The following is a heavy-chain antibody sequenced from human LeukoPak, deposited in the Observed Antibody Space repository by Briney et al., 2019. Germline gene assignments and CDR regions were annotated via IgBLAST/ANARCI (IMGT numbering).Heavy chain of an antibody. D-gene: IGHD1/OR15-1a*01. CDR3: ARDYDRWNNDCFDP. CDR2: ISSNNGNT. CDR1: GYTFTSYG. Sequence: ASVKVSCKASGYTFTSYGISWVRQAPGQGLEWMGWISSNNGNTNYRQNLQGRLTMTTDTSTSTAYLELRSLRSDDTAVYYCARDYDRWNNDCFDPWGQGTLVIVSS. J-gene: IGHJ5*02. V-gene: IGHV1-18*01.